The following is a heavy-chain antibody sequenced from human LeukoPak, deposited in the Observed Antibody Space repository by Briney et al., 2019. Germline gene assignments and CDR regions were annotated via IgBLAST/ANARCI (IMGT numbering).Heavy chain of an antibody. D-gene: IGHD3-10*01. V-gene: IGHV4-59*01. CDR3: ARDGPNYRFDH. Sequence: SETLSLTCTVSGGSISSYYWRWIRRPPGKGLGWVGYIYYSGSTNYNPSLQSRVTISVDTSKNQFSLKLNSVTAADTAVYYCARDGPNYRFDHWGQGTLVTVSS. CDR2: IYYSGST. J-gene: IGHJ4*02. CDR1: GGSISSYY.